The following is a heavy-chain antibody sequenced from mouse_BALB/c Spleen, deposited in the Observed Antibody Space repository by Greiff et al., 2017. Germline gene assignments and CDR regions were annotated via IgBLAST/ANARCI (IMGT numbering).Heavy chain of an antibody. D-gene: IGHD2-2*01. CDR2: IHYSGST. CDR3: ARGGGYAWFAY. J-gene: IGHJ3*01. Sequence: EVQLQQSGPELVKPSQSLSLTCTVTGYSITSGYSWPWIRQFPGNKLEWMGYIHYSGSTNYNPSLKSRISITRDTSKNQFFLQLNSVTTEDTATYYCARGGGYAWFAYWGQGTLVTVSA. CDR1: GYSITSGYS. V-gene: IGHV3-1*02.